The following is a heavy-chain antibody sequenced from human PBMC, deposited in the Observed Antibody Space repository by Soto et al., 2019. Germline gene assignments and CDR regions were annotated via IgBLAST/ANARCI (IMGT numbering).Heavy chain of an antibody. J-gene: IGHJ4*02. D-gene: IGHD5-18*01. CDR1: GGSISSSSYY. V-gene: IGHV4-39*01. CDR3: ARRVDTAMVPKAVFDY. Sequence: QLQLQESGPGLVKPSETLSLTCTVSGGSISSSSYYWGWIRQPPGKGLEWIGSIYYSGSTYYNPSLKSRVTISVDTSKNQFSLKLSSVTAADTAVYYCARRVDTAMVPKAVFDYWGQGTLVTVSS. CDR2: IYYSGST.